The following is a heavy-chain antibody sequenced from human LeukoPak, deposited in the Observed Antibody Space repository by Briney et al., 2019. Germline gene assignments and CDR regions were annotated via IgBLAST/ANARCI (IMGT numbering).Heavy chain of an antibody. V-gene: IGHV3-48*01. CDR1: GFIFSTYS. Sequence: GGSLRLSCAASGFIFSTYSMNWVRQAPGKGLEWVSYISSSSSTIYYADSVKGLFTISRDNAENSLYLQMNSLGAEDTAVYYCARDDHYNYYYMDVWGRGTTVTVSS. CDR3: ARDDHYNYYYMDV. J-gene: IGHJ6*03. CDR2: ISSSSSTI.